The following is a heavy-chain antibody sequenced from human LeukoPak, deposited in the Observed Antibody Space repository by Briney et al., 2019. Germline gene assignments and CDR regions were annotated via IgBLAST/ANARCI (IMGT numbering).Heavy chain of an antibody. Sequence: PGGSLRLSCAASGFTFSSYAMSWVRQAPGKGLEWVSAISGSGGSTYYADSVKGRFTISRDNSKNTLYLQMNSLRAEDTAVYYCARDPRHITGNIVVVPAANSPPTSPYYFDYWGQGTLVTVSS. J-gene: IGHJ4*02. CDR3: ARDPRHITGNIVVVPAANSPPTSPYYFDY. V-gene: IGHV3-23*01. D-gene: IGHD2-2*01. CDR2: ISGSGGST. CDR1: GFTFSSYA.